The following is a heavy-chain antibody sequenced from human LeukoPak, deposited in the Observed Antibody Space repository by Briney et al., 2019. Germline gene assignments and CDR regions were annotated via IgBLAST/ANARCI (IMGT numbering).Heavy chain of an antibody. CDR2: INHSGST. Sequence: SETLSLTCAVYGGSFSGYYWSWIRRPPGKGLEWIVEINHSGSTNYNPSLKSRVTISVDTSKNQFSLKLSSVTAADTAVYYCARMVGAPSDNYYYYYGMDVWGQGTTVTVSS. V-gene: IGHV4-34*01. CDR1: GGSFSGYY. CDR3: ARMVGAPSDNYYYYYGMDV. D-gene: IGHD1-26*01. J-gene: IGHJ6*02.